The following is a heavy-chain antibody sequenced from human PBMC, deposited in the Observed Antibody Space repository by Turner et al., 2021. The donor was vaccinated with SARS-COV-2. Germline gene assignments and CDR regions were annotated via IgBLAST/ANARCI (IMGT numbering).Heavy chain of an antibody. D-gene: IGHD3-16*01. Sequence: QVQLVESGGGVVQPGRSLRLSCAASGFTFSTYAMHWVRQAPGRGREWVAVISNDGSNKYYAAPVKGRFTISRANSKNTLYLQRSSLRAEATAVYYCGRGWGGGYYYGRDVGGQGTTVTVSS. CDR2: ISNDGSNK. J-gene: IGHJ6*02. CDR1: GFTFSTYA. V-gene: IGHV3-30*04. CDR3: GRGWGGGYYYGRDV.